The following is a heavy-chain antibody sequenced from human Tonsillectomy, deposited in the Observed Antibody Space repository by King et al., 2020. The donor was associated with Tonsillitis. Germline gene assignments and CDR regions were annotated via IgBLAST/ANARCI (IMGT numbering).Heavy chain of an antibody. Sequence: VQLQQWGAGLLKPSETLSLTCAVYGGSFSGYYWSWIRQPPGKGLEWIGEINHSGSANYNPALKSRVTISVDTSKNQLSLKLSPGTAADTAVYYCARGPEEEQQLVGDWFDPWGQGTLVTVSS. CDR2: INHSGSA. CDR3: ARGPEEEQQLVGDWFDP. J-gene: IGHJ5*02. D-gene: IGHD6-13*01. CDR1: GGSFSGYY. V-gene: IGHV4-34*01.